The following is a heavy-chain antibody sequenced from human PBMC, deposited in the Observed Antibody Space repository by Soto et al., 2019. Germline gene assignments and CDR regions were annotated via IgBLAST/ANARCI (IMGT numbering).Heavy chain of an antibody. D-gene: IGHD2-2*03. CDR3: SRGSFGYYGP. J-gene: IGHJ5*02. V-gene: IGHV3-49*04. Sequence: PGGSLRLACNWSGFRFSEHAMTGVRQAPGKGLEWVGFIRNTPYGGTTDYAASVRGRFTISRDDSASIAYLQMNSLKTEDSGLYYCSRGSFGYYGPWGPGTLVTVSS. CDR1: GFRFSEHA. CDR2: IRNTPYGGTT.